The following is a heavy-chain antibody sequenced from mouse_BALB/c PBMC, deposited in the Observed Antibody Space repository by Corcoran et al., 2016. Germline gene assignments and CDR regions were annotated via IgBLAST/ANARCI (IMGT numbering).Heavy chain of an antibody. J-gene: IGHJ4*01. Sequence: LVKTGASVKISCKASGYSFTGYYMHWVKQSHGKSLEWIGYISCYNGATSYNQKFKGKATFTVDTSSSTAYMQFNSLTSEDSAVYYCARGNGNLYCYAMDYWGQGTSVTVSA. CDR1: GYSFTGYY. CDR3: ARGNGNLYCYAMDY. V-gene: IGHV1S34*01. D-gene: IGHD2-1*01. CDR2: ISCYNGAT.